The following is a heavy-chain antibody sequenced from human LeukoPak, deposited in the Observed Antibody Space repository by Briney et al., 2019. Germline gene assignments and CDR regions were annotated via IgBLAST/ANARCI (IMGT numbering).Heavy chain of an antibody. J-gene: IGHJ6*03. CDR2: IRYDGSNK. D-gene: IGHD6-13*01. CDR1: GFTFSSYG. CDR3: AKGSGIAAADHYYYYYMDV. V-gene: IGHV3-30*02. Sequence: GSLRLSCAASGFTFSSYGMHWVRQAPGKGLEWVAFIRYDGSNKYYADSVKGRFTISRDNSKNTLYLQMNSLRAEDTAVYYCAKGSGIAAADHYYYYYMDVWGKGTTVTVSS.